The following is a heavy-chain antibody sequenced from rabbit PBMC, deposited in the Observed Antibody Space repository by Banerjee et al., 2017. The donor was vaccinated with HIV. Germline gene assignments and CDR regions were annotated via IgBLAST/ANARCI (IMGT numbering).Heavy chain of an antibody. D-gene: IGHD6-1*01. J-gene: IGHJ4*01. CDR2: IYTGSGST. CDR1: GFTLSSYC. Sequence: QEQLEESGGGLVQPEGSLTLTCTASGFTLSSYCMCWVRQAPGKGLEWIACIYTGSGSTYYASWAKGRFTISKTSSTTVALQMTSLTAADTATCFCARDRGTVYVGYGGYAYYFNLWGPGTLV. CDR3: ARDRGTVYVGYGGYAYYFNL. V-gene: IGHV1S45*01.